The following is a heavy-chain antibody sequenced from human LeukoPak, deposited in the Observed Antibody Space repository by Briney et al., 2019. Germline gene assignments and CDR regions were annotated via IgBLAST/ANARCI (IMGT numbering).Heavy chain of an antibody. J-gene: IGHJ6*03. Sequence: GGSLRLSCAASGFTFSSYEMNWVRQAPGEGLEGVSYISSSGSTIYYAGSVKGRFTISRDTARNSLFLQMSSLRAEDTALYYCARSTSVRTYYNPYPFYYLDVWGKGTTVTISS. CDR1: GFTFSSYE. CDR2: ISSSGSTI. CDR3: ARSTSVRTYYNPYPFYYLDV. D-gene: IGHD1-26*01. V-gene: IGHV3-48*03.